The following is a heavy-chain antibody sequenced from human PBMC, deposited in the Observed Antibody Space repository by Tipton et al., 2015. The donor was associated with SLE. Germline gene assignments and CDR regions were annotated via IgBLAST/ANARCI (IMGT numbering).Heavy chain of an antibody. Sequence: SLRLSCSVSGFRLDEYNMNWVCQTPEKGLEWVALLTWGGDHTNYADSIKGRFIISRDDDKTSLFLQMNSLRSEDSGVYYCAKAHLPNSYFDVMDLWGQGTPVTVSS. CDR1: GFRLDEYN. V-gene: IGHV3-43*01. CDR2: LTWGGDHT. D-gene: IGHD4-23*01. CDR3: AKAHLPNSYFDVMDL. J-gene: IGHJ6*02.